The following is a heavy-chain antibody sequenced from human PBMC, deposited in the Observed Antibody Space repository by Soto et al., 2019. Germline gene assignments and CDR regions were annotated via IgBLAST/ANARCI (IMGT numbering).Heavy chain of an antibody. CDR1: GGSISSYY. J-gene: IGHJ4*02. Sequence: SSETLSLTCTVSGGSISSYYWSWIRQPPGKGLEWIGYIYYSGSTNYNPSLKSRVTISVDTSKNQFSLKLSSVTAADTAVYYCARGTHLWHFDYWGQGTLVTVSS. CDR2: IYYSGST. CDR3: ARGTHLWHFDY. D-gene: IGHD3-10*01. V-gene: IGHV4-59*01.